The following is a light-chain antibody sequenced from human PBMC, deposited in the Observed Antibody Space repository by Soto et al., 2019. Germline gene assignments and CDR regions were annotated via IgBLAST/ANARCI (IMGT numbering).Light chain of an antibody. J-gene: IGKJ1*01. CDR3: QQMKT. CDR1: QSVSSY. V-gene: IGKV3-11*01. Sequence: ELVLTQSPATLSLSPGERATLFCRASQSVSSYLAWYQQKPGQAPRLLIYDASNRATGIPARFSGSGSGTDFTLTISSLEPEDFAVYYCQQMKTFGQGTKVDIK. CDR2: DAS.